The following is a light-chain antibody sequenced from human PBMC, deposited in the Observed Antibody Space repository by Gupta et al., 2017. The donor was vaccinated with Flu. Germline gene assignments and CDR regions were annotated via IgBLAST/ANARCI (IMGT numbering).Light chain of an antibody. CDR2: DVR. V-gene: IGLV2-14*03. Sequence: ITCIGTSSDIGADDYVSWYQHTACRSPKLMIYDVRNRPSVISDRFSGSKSGNTASLTISGLQAEDEADYYCSSDAATGDLELFGGGTNVTVL. CDR1: SSDIGADDY. J-gene: IGLJ2*01. CDR3: SSDAATGDLEL.